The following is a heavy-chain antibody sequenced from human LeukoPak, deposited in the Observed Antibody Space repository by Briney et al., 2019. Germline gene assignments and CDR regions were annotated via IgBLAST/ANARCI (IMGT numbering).Heavy chain of an antibody. J-gene: IGHJ4*02. CDR1: GGSFSGYY. CDR3: ARGEQWSSY. D-gene: IGHD6-19*01. V-gene: IGHV4-34*01. Sequence: SESLSLTCAVYGGSFSGYYWSWIRQPPGKGLEWIGEINHSGSTNYNPSLKSRVTISVDTSKNQFSLKLSSVTAADTAVYYCARGEQWSSYWGQGTLVTVSS. CDR2: INHSGST.